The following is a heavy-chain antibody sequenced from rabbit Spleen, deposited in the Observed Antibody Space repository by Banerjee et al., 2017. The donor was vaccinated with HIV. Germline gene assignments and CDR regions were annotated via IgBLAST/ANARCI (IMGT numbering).Heavy chain of an antibody. Sequence: QSLEESGGDLVKPGASLTLTCTASGFSFSSSYDMCWVRQAPGKGLEWIACIYTGNGSPNTYCARWAKGRFTISRTSSTTMTLQMTSLTAAVTATYFCARDSIYANFFSVAYALDLWGPGTLVTVS. CDR1: GFSFSSSYD. V-gene: IGHV1S40*01. J-gene: IGHJ4*01. D-gene: IGHD6-1*01. CDR2: IYTGNGSPNT. CDR3: ARDSIYANFFSVAYALDL.